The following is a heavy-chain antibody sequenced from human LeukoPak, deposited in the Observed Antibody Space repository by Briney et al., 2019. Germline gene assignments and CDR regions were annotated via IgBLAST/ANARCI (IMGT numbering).Heavy chain of an antibody. CDR3: ARGEGDTAMVTDY. CDR2: IYYSGST. V-gene: IGHV4-59*01. CDR1: GGSISSYY. D-gene: IGHD5-18*01. J-gene: IGHJ4*02. Sequence: SETLSFTCTVSGGSISSYYWSWIRQPPGKGLEWIGYIYYSGSTNYNPSLKSRVTISVDTSKNQFSLKLSSVTAADTAVYYCARGEGDTAMVTDYWGQGTLVTVSS.